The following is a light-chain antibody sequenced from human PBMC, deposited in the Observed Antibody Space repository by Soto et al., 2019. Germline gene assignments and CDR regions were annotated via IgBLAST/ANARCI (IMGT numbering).Light chain of an antibody. V-gene: IGKV3-20*01. CDR1: QSVSSSY. J-gene: IGKJ1*01. Sequence: EIVLTQSPGTLSLSTGERATLSCRASQSVSSSYLAWYQQKPGQAPRLLIFGASTRATGIPDRFSGSGSGTDFTLTISRLEPEDFAVYYCQHYYTSYTTFGQGTKVAIK. CDR2: GAS. CDR3: QHYYTSYTT.